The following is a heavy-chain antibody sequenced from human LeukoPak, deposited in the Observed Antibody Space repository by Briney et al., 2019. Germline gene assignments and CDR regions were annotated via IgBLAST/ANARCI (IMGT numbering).Heavy chain of an antibody. CDR3: ARDGPRGSYYYYYGMDV. Sequence: ASVKVSCKASGYTFTGYYMHWVRQAPGQGLEWMGWINPNSGGTNYAQKFQGRVTMTRDTSISTACMELSRLRSDDTAVYYCARDGPRGSYYYYYGMDVWGQGTTVTVSS. D-gene: IGHD5-12*01. CDR1: GYTFTGYY. J-gene: IGHJ6*02. V-gene: IGHV1-2*02. CDR2: INPNSGGT.